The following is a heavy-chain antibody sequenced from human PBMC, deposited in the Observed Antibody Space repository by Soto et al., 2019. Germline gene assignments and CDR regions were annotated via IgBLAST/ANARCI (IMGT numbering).Heavy chain of an antibody. V-gene: IGHV1-24*01. CDR2: FDPEAGET. CDR3: ATEVALRGYCSGGSCYPIDY. J-gene: IGHJ4*02. CDR1: GYTLTELS. D-gene: IGHD2-15*01. Sequence: QVQLVQSGAEVKKPGASVKVSCKVSGYTLTELSMHWVRQAPGKELEWMGGFDPEAGETIYAQKFQGRVTMTEDTSTDTAYMELSSLRSEDTAVYYCATEVALRGYCSGGSCYPIDYWGQGTLVTVSS.